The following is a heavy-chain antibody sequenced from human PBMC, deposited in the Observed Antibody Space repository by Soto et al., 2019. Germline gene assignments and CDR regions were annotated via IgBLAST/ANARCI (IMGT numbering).Heavy chain of an antibody. CDR2: INHSGSI. J-gene: IGHJ3*02. CDR3: ARDRASYYYGSGTNIDAFDI. CDR1: GGSFSGYY. D-gene: IGHD3-10*01. Sequence: SETLSLTCAVYGGSFSGYYWTWIRQPPGKGLEWIGEINHSGSINYNPSLKSRVTISVDTSKNQFSLKLNSVTAADTAVYYCARDRASYYYGSGTNIDAFDIWGQGTMVTVSS. V-gene: IGHV4-34*01.